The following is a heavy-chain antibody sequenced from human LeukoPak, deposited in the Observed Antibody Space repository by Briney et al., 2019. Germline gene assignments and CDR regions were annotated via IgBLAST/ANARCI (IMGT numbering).Heavy chain of an antibody. CDR2: IKGDGIST. Sequence: SGGSLRLSCAASGFDFSSNWMHWVHHAPGQGLVWVSRIKGDGISTNYADSVKGRFTISRDIAKNTLYLQMNSLRAEDTGVYYCAKDHYWSIDYWGRGTLVTVSS. D-gene: IGHD3-3*01. CDR3: AKDHYWSIDY. V-gene: IGHV3-74*01. J-gene: IGHJ4*02. CDR1: GFDFSSNW.